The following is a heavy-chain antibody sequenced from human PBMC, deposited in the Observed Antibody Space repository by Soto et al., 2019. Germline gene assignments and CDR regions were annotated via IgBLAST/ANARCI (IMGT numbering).Heavy chain of an antibody. Sequence: PSETLSLTCAVYGGSFSGYYCSWIRQPPGKGLEWIGEINHSGSTNYNPSLKSRVTISVDTSKNQFSLKLSSVTAADTAVYYCARGVLYDFWSGYYPLDYWGQGTLVTVSS. J-gene: IGHJ4*02. V-gene: IGHV4-34*01. CDR1: GGSFSGYY. D-gene: IGHD3-3*01. CDR3: ARGVLYDFWSGYYPLDY. CDR2: INHSGST.